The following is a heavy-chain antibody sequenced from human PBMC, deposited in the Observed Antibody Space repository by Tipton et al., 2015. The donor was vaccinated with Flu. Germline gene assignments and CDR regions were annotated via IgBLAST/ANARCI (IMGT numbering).Heavy chain of an antibody. CDR3: ARGSSSPLKNYYYYYYMDV. J-gene: IGHJ6*03. CDR2: INHSGST. CDR1: GGSFSGYY. V-gene: IGHV4-34*01. Sequence: TLSLTCAVYGGSFSGYYWSWIRQPPGKGLEWIGEINHSGSTNYNPSLKSRVTISVDTSKNQFSLKLSSVTAADTAVYYCARGSSSPLKNYYYYYYMDVWGKGTTVTVSS. D-gene: IGHD6-13*01.